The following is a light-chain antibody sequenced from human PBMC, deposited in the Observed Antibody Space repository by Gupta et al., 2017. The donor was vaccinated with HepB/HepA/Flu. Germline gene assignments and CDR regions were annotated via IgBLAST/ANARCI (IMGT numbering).Light chain of an antibody. V-gene: IGKV1-39*01. CDR2: AAS. J-gene: IGKJ2*01. Sequence: DIQMTQSPSSLSASVGDRVTITCRTSQIINNYLNWYQQKPGEAPKLLIYAASNLQSGVPSRFSGSTYGTDFTLTISGRQPEDFAIYYCQETYSAPPFTFGQGTKLEI. CDR3: QETYSAPPFT. CDR1: QIINNY.